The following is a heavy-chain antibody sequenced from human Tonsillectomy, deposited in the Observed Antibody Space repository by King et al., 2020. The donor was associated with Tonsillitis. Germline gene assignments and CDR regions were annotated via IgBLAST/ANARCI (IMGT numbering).Heavy chain of an antibody. Sequence: QLQESGPGLVKPSETLSLTCTVSGGSVSSGSYYWSWIRQPPGKGLEWIWYIYYSGSTNYNPSLKSRVTISVDTSKNQFSLKLSSVTAADTAVYYCARRPAANWGYFDYWGQGTLVTVSS. CDR2: IYYSGST. D-gene: IGHD7-27*01. CDR1: GGSVSSGSYY. J-gene: IGHJ4*02. V-gene: IGHV4-61*01. CDR3: ARRPAANWGYFDY.